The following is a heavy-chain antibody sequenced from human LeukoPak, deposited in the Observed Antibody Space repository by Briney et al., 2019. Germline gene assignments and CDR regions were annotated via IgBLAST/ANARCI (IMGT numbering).Heavy chain of an antibody. Sequence: GGSLRLSCAASGFTFSSYGMHWVRQAPGKGLEWVAVIWYDGSNKYYADSVKGRFTISRDNSKNTLYLQMNSLRAEDTAVYYCAKDTATVVVSELDYWGQGTLVTVSS. V-gene: IGHV3-33*06. CDR1: GFTFSSYG. J-gene: IGHJ4*02. CDR2: IWYDGSNK. CDR3: AKDTATVVVSELDY. D-gene: IGHD4-23*01.